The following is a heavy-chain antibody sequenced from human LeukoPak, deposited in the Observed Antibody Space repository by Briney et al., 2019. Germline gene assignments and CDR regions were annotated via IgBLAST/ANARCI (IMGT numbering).Heavy chain of an antibody. D-gene: IGHD5-12*01. J-gene: IGHJ4*02. CDR1: GFTFSDYY. CDR2: IGSSGSTI. Sequence: KSGGSLRLSCAASGFTFSDYYMSWIRQAPGKGLEWVSYIGSSGSTIYYADSVKGRFTISRDNAKNSLYLQMNSLRAEDTAVYYCAREARLEPPNLYWGQGTLVTVSS. V-gene: IGHV3-11*04. CDR3: AREARLEPPNLY.